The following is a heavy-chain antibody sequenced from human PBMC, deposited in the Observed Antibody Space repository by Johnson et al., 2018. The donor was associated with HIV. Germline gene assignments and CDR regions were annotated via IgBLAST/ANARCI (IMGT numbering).Heavy chain of an antibody. D-gene: IGHD7-27*01. Sequence: ADSVKGRFTISRDNATNTVYVQTKTQRDEDTAVYYCARPGAFDIWGQGTMVTVSS. CDR3: ARPGAFDI. J-gene: IGHJ3*02. V-gene: IGHV3-53*01.